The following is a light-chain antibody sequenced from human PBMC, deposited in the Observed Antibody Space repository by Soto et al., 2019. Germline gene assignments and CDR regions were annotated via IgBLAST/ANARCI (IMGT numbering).Light chain of an antibody. CDR3: QQYGSSPLFT. Sequence: DIVVTQSPGTLSLSPGERATLSCRASQSVSSSYLAWYQQKTGQAPTLLIYCASTRATGIPDRFSGSGSGTDFTLTISRLEHEHFAVYYCQQYGSSPLFTFGHGTKLEIK. J-gene: IGKJ2*01. CDR1: QSVSSSY. V-gene: IGKV3-20*01. CDR2: CAS.